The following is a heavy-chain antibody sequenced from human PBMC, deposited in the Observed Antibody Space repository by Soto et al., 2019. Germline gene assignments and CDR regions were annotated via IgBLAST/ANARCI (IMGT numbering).Heavy chain of an antibody. CDR2: ISGSGDIT. J-gene: IGHJ6*02. V-gene: IGHV3-23*01. D-gene: IGHD3-16*02. Sequence: GGSLRLSCAASGFTFSSYAMSWVRQAPGKGLGWVSTISGSGDITYYADSVKGRFTVSRDNSKNTLYLQMNSLRAEDTAVYYCAKKTRLGELSPYYYYYGMDVWRQGTTVTVSS. CDR1: GFTFSSYA. CDR3: AKKTRLGELSPYYYYYGMDV.